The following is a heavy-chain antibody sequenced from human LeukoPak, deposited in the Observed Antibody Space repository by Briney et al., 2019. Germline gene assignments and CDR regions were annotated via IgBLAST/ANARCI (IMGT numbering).Heavy chain of an antibody. D-gene: IGHD3-22*01. Sequence: EASVKVSCKASGGTFSSYAISWVRQAPGQGLEWMGGIIPIFGTANYAQKFQGRVTITADESTSTAYMELSSLRSEDTAVYYCARDYYDSSGFPTTDYWGQGTLVTVSS. CDR3: ARDYYDSSGFPTTDY. V-gene: IGHV1-69*13. CDR1: GGTFSSYA. CDR2: IIPIFGTA. J-gene: IGHJ4*02.